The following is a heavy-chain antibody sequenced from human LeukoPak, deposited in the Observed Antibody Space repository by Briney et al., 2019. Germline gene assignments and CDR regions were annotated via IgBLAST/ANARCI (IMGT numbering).Heavy chain of an antibody. Sequence: GGSLRLSCTVSGFTVSSNYVSWVRQAPGKGLEWVSVTFSIGTTFYADPVKGRFTTSRANSKSTVYLQRNSLRPEDTAVYYCARDRGPGWFGPWGQGTLVTVSS. D-gene: IGHD3-10*01. V-gene: IGHV3-66*03. CDR3: ARDRGPGWFGP. CDR2: TFSIGTT. CDR1: GFTVSSNY. J-gene: IGHJ5*02.